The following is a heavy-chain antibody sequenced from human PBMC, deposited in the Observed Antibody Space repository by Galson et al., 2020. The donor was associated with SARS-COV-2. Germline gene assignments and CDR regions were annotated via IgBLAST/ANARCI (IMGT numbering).Heavy chain of an antibody. CDR1: GYSFSNYW. J-gene: IGHJ6*04. CDR2: IYPSDSVT. V-gene: IGHV5-51*01. Sequence: GESLKISCTSSGYSFSNYWIGWVRQMPGKGLEWMGLIYPSDSVTRDSPSFQGQVTISVDKSISTAYLQWSSLKASDTAMYYCGRHNGAGPGAFDVWGKGTTVTVSS. CDR3: GRHNGAGPGAFDV. D-gene: IGHD3-10*01.